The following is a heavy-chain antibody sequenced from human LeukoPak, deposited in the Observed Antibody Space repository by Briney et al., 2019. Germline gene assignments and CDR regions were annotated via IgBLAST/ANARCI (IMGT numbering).Heavy chain of an antibody. CDR2: MNNGPGAT. Sequence: GGSLRLSCAASGFTFSSYSMYWVRQAPGKGLEWVSAMNNGPGATFYRDSVRGRFTISRDDSKSTLYLQMNSLRAEDTGTYYCAKTHYDLLDVWGQGTTVTVSS. V-gene: IGHV3-23*01. J-gene: IGHJ6*02. CDR1: GFTFSSYS. D-gene: IGHD5-12*01. CDR3: AKTHYDLLDV.